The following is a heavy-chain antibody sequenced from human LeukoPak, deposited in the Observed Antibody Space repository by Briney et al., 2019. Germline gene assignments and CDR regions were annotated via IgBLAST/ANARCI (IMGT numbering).Heavy chain of an antibody. CDR1: GFTLSSYA. CDR2: ISGSGGST. V-gene: IGHV3-23*01. CDR3: AKAGGRAASSSKSYFDY. J-gene: IGHJ4*02. D-gene: IGHD6-6*01. Sequence: GGSLRLSCAASGFTLSSYAMSWVRQAPGKGLEWVSAISGSGGSTYYADSVKGRFTISRDNSKNTLYLQMSSLRAEDTAVYYCAKAGGRAASSSKSYFDYWGQGTLVTVSS.